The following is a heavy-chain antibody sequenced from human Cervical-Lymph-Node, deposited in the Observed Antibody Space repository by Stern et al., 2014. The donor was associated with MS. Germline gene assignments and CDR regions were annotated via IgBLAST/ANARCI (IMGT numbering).Heavy chain of an antibody. CDR1: GFTFSSYS. J-gene: IGHJ4*02. V-gene: IGHV3-21*01. CDR3: ARGPPFDY. CDR2: ISSSSNYI. Sequence: EVQLVQSGGGLVKPGGSLRLSCAASGFTFSSYSMNWVRQAPGKGLEWVSSISSSSNYIYYADSVKGRFTISRDNAKNSLYLQMNSLRVEDTAVYYCARGPPFDYWGQGTLVTVSS.